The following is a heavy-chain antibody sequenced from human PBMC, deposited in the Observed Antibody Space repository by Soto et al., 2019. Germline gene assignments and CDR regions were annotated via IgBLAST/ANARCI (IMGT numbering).Heavy chain of an antibody. CDR1: GFSFTSNA. J-gene: IGHJ4*02. CDR2: LSGTGQAI. CDR3: AMGEGFAGPVEY. Sequence: EVQLLDSGGGLVQPGGSLRLSCVASGFSFTSNAMNWIRQAPGGRLEWVSALSGTGQAIYYADSVRGRFTISRDTSKNTLFLQMDILRVDATAVYSWAMGEGFAGPVEYWGLGSLVTVSS. D-gene: IGHD3-10*01. V-gene: IGHV3-23*01.